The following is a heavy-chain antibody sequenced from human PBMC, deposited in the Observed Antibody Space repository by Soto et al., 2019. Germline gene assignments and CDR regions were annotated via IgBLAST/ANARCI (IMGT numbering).Heavy chain of an antibody. CDR3: ASEGGSYYFDY. J-gene: IGHJ4*02. D-gene: IGHD1-26*01. CDR2: ISTNGGST. CDR1: GFTFSSYA. Sequence: EVQLVESGGGLVQPGGSLRLSCAASGFTFSSYAMHWVRQAPGKGLEYVSTISTNGGSTYNVNSVKGRFTISRDNSKNTLYLQMGSLRAEDMAVYYCASEGGSYYFDYCGQGTLVTVSS. V-gene: IGHV3-64*01.